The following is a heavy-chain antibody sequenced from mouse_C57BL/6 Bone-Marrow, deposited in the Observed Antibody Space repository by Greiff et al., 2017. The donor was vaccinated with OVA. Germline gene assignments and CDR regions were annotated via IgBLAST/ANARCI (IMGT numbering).Heavy chain of an antibody. CDR2: ISNGGGST. D-gene: IGHD1-1*01. Sequence: DVMLVESGGGLVQPGGSLKLSCAASGFTFSDYYMYWVRQTPEKRLEWVAYISNGGGSTYYPDTVKGRFTISRDNAKNTLYLQMSRLKSEDTAMYYCARRSYYGSSYDWYFDVWGTGTTVTVSS. J-gene: IGHJ1*03. CDR3: ARRSYYGSSYDWYFDV. CDR1: GFTFSDYY. V-gene: IGHV5-12*01.